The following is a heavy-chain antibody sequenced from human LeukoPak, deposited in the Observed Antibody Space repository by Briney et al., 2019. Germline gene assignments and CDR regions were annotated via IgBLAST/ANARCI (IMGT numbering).Heavy chain of an antibody. CDR1: GYTFTSYY. V-gene: IGHV1-46*01. CDR3: ARVVPAAQGGKDAFDI. CDR2: INPSGGST. D-gene: IGHD2-2*01. Sequence: AASVKVSCKASGYTFTSYYMHWVRQAPGQGLEWMGIINPSGGSTSYAQKFQGRVTMTRDMSTSTVYMELSSLRSEDTAVYYCARVVPAAQGGKDAFDIWGQGTMVTVYS. J-gene: IGHJ3*02.